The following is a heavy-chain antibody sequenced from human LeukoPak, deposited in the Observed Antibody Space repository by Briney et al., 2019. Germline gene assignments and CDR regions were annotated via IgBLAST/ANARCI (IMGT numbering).Heavy chain of an antibody. CDR1: GFIFSTYW. J-gene: IGHJ4*02. CDR2: MKGDGSEI. Sequence: GGTLRLSCAASGFIFSTYWMMWARQAPGKGLEWVANMKGDGSEIHYVDSVKGRFTISRDNARNSLFLQMNGLRPEDTAVYYCARARAPRIAVAVILKAAQFDYWGQGTLVTVSS. V-gene: IGHV3-7*01. CDR3: ARARAPRIAVAVILKAAQFDY. D-gene: IGHD6-19*01.